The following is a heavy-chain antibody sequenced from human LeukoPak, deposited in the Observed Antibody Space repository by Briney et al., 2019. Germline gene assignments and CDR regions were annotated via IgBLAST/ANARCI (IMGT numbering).Heavy chain of an antibody. CDR1: GGSISTYY. CDR3: AREYNYYDSSGWDAFEI. Sequence: PSETLSLTCTVSGGSISTYYWNWIRQPPGKGLEWIGYIYYSGSTNYNPSLTGRATISVDTSKNQFSLKPSSVTAADTAVYYCAREYNYYDSSGWDAFEIWGQGTMVTVSS. J-gene: IGHJ3*02. CDR2: IYYSGST. V-gene: IGHV4-59*01. D-gene: IGHD3-22*01.